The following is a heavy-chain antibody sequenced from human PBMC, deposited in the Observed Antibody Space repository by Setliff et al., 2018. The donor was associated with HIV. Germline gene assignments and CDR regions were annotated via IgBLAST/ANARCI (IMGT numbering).Heavy chain of an antibody. V-gene: IGHV4-30-4*08. CDR1: GGSISGGVHY. Sequence: SETLSLTCTVSGGSISGGVHYWSWIRQHPGKGLEWIGYIHYSGSTYYNPSLKSRVTISVDTSKNQFSLKLSSVTAADTAVYYCARRQQLWLLYAFDIWGQGTMVTVSS. J-gene: IGHJ3*02. D-gene: IGHD5-18*01. CDR2: IHYSGST. CDR3: ARRQQLWLLYAFDI.